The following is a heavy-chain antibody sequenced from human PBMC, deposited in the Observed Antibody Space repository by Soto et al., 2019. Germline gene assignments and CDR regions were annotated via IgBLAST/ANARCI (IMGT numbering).Heavy chain of an antibody. CDR1: GGSMSSYY. Sequence: QVQLQESGPGRVKPSETLALTCSVSGGSMSSYYWSWVRQPPGKGLEWIGYVHYSGGTNYKSSLQSRVTMSVETSKNQFSLKLSSVTAADTAVYYCIGTSRDFDIWGQGTMVTVSS. J-gene: IGHJ3*02. CDR3: IGTSRDFDI. V-gene: IGHV4-59*01. D-gene: IGHD2-2*01. CDR2: VHYSGGT.